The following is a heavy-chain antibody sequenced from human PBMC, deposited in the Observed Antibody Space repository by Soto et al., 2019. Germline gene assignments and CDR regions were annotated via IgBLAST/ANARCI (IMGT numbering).Heavy chain of an antibody. CDR1: GFIFSIYG. D-gene: IGHD6-13*01. V-gene: IGHV3-30*18. J-gene: IGHJ6*02. Sequence: QELLVESGGGVVQPGRSLRLSCSASGFIFSIYGMHWVRQAPGKGLEWVAVISYDGSYRYYADSVKGRFTISRDNSKNTLYLEMNSLRIEDTAVYSCAKDVATSGSKYYYGMDVWGQGATVTVSS. CDR3: AKDVATSGSKYYYGMDV. CDR2: ISYDGSYR.